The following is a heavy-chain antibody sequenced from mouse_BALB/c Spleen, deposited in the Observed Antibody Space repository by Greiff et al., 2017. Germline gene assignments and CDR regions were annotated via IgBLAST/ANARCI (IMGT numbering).Heavy chain of an antibody. CDR1: SFNIKDYY. D-gene: IGHD2-3*01. J-gene: IGHJ4*01. CDR2: IDPENGNT. V-gene: IGHV14-1*02. Sequence: VQLQQSGAELVRPGALVKLSCKASSFNIKDYYMHWVKQRPEQGLEWIGWIDPENGNTIYDPKFQGKASITADTSSNTAYLQLSSLTSEDTAVYYCARSSIYDGYLYAMDYWGQGTSVTVSS. CDR3: ARSSIYDGYLYAMDY.